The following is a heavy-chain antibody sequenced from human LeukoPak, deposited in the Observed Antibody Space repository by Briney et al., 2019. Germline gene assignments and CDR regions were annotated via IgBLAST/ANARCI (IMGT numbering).Heavy chain of an antibody. D-gene: IGHD1-26*01. Sequence: SVKVSCKASGGTFSSYGISWVRQAPGQGLEWMGGIIPIFGTPTYAQKFQGRVTITADKSTSTAYMELSSLRSEDTAMYYCARRGSGRYDFDSWGQGTLVTVSS. CDR2: IIPIFGTP. CDR3: ARRGSGRYDFDS. CDR1: GGTFSSYG. J-gene: IGHJ4*02. V-gene: IGHV1-69*06.